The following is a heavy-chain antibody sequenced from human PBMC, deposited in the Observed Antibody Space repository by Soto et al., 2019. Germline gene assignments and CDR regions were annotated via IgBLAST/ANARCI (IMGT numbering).Heavy chain of an antibody. J-gene: IGHJ4*02. Sequence: PGGSLRLSCAASGFTFSDYYMSWIRQAPGKGLEWVSYISSSGSTIYYADSVKGRFTISRDNAKNSLYLQMNSLRAEDTAVYYCASKNTIFGVVNHRWGQGTLVTVSS. CDR1: GFTFSDYY. V-gene: IGHV3-11*01. CDR2: ISSSGSTI. D-gene: IGHD3-3*01. CDR3: ASKNTIFGVVNHR.